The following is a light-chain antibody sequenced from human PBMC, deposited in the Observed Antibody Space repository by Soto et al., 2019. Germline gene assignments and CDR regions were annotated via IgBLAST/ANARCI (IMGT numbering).Light chain of an antibody. CDR2: ATS. V-gene: IGKV1-27*01. Sequence: DVQMTQSPSSLSAFVGDRVTITCRASQGIAPYLAWFQQKPGKDPNLLIYATSTLQSGVPSRFSGSGSGTDFTLTISSLQPEDFGTYYCQKYNSAPLTFGGGTKVEIK. CDR1: QGIAPY. CDR3: QKYNSAPLT. J-gene: IGKJ4*01.